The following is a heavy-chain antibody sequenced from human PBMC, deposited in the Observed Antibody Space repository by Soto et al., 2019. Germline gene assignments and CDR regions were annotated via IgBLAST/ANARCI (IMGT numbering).Heavy chain of an antibody. CDR3: DSSPYTFENWFDP. CDR2: IYHSGST. V-gene: IGHV4-38-2*01. J-gene: IGHJ5*02. CDR1: GYSISTGFN. Sequence: SETLSLTCAVSGYSISTGFNWAWIRQPPGKGLEWIGSIYHSGSTYYNLSLKSRVTISSDASKNQISLKLSSVTAADTALYYYDSSPYTFENWFDPWGQGTLVTVSS. D-gene: IGHD3-16*01.